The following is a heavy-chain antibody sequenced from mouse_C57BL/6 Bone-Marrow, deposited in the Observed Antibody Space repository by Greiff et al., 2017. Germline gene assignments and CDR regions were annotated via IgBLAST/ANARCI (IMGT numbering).Heavy chain of an antibody. D-gene: IGHD2-4*01. CDR1: GYTFTNYW. V-gene: IGHV1-64*01. J-gene: IGHJ4*01. CDR2: MHPNGGSP. Sequence: QVQLQQPGAELVKPGASVKLSCKASGYTFTNYWMHWVKQRPGQGLEWIGMMHPNGGSPDYNEKFKSEATLSVDKSSRTAYMELSSLTSEDSAVYYCARSYDYDNYSMACWGQGTSVTVSS. CDR3: ARSYDYDNYSMAC.